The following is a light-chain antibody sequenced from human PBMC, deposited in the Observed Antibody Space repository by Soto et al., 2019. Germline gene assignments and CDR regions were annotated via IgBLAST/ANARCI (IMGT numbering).Light chain of an antibody. Sequence: QSALTQPASVSGSPGQSINISCTVTSSDVGSYNLVSWYQPHPGKPPKLMIYEGSKRHSGVSNRFSGSKSGNTASLPISGLQAEDEADYYCCSYAGSSTDVVFGGGTKLTVL. J-gene: IGLJ2*01. CDR3: CSYAGSSTDVV. V-gene: IGLV2-23*01. CDR1: SSDVGSYNL. CDR2: EGS.